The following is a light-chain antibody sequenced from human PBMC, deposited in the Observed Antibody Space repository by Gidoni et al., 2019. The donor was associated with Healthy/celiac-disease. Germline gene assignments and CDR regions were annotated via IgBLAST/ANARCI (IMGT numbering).Light chain of an antibody. CDR1: QSISSY. CDR2: AAS. J-gene: IGKJ4*01. V-gene: IGKV1-39*01. CDR3: QQSYSTLLT. Sequence: DIQVTPSPSSLSASVGDRVNITCRASQSISSYLNWYQQKPGKAPKLLIDAASSLQSGVPSRFSGSGSGTDFTLTISSLQPEDFATYYCQQSYSTLLTFXGXTKVEIK.